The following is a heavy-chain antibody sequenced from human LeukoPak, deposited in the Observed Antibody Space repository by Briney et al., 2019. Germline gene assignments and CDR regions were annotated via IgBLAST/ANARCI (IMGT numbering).Heavy chain of an antibody. V-gene: IGHV4-39*07. CDR1: GDSVSSGSFY. CDR3: ARSPRSAFDF. J-gene: IGHJ3*01. CDR2: IYYSGST. Sequence: SETLSLTCTVSGDSVSSGSFYWGWIRQPPGKVLEWIGNIYYSGSTYYNPSLKSRVTISVDTSKNQFSLKLSSVTAADTAVYYCARSPRSAFDFWGQGTMVSVSS.